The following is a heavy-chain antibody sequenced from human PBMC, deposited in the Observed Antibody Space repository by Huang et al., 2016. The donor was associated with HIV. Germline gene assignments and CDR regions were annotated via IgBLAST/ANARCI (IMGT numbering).Heavy chain of an antibody. V-gene: IGHV3-9*01. CDR2: NSWNSANI. Sequence: EVQLVESGGNLIQTGGSLRLACAASGFRFDNSAMYWVRQAPGKGRDGVSSNSWNSANIAYGDSVKGRFNISRDNARNSLYLQMNSLRPDDTALYYCVKGDIVGTANFFDYWGQGTQVSVSS. CDR1: GFRFDNSA. J-gene: IGHJ4*02. D-gene: IGHD1-26*01. CDR3: VKGDIVGTANFFDY.